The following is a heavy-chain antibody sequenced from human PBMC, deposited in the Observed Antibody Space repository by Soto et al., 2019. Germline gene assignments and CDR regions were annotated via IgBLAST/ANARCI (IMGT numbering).Heavy chain of an antibody. V-gene: IGHV1-46*03. Sequence: XSVKVSFKASGYTFTSYYMHLVRQSPGQGLEWMGIITPSGGSTSYAQKFQGRVTMTRDTSTSTVYMELSSLRSEDTAVYYCAREVRVTMVRGVNSPFDPWGQGTLVTVSS. CDR2: ITPSGGST. CDR1: GYTFTSYY. CDR3: AREVRVTMVRGVNSPFDP. J-gene: IGHJ5*02. D-gene: IGHD3-10*01.